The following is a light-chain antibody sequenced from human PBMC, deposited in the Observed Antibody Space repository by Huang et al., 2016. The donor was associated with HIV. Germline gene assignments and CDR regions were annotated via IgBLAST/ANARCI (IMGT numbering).Light chain of an antibody. CDR3: QQSYSTPWT. CDR2: AAS. J-gene: IGKJ1*01. CDR1: QSISSY. Sequence: DIQMTQFPSSLSASVGDRVTITCRASQSISSYLNWYQQKPGKAPKLLIYAASSLQTGVPSRFSGSGSGTDFTLNISSLHPEDFAIYYCQQSYSTPWTFGQGTKVEIK. V-gene: IGKV1-39*01.